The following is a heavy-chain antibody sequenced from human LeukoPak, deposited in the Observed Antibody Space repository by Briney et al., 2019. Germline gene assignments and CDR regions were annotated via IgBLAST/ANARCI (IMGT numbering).Heavy chain of an antibody. Sequence: GESLKFSCKASGYSFTTYWIGWVRQMPGKGLDWTGVIYPGDTDTKYSASFQGQVTISADNSISTAYLQWSTLTASDTAIYYCATYSHQLTRIDSWGQGTLVTVSS. V-gene: IGHV5-51*01. D-gene: IGHD2-15*01. J-gene: IGHJ4*02. CDR1: GYSFTTYW. CDR2: IYPGDTDT. CDR3: ATYSHQLTRIDS.